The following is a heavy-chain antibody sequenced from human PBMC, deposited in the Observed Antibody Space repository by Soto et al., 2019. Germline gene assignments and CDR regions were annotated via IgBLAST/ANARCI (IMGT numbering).Heavy chain of an antibody. V-gene: IGHV6-1*01. J-gene: IGHJ6*03. D-gene: IGHD6-19*01. CDR1: GDSVSSYSAA. CDR2: TYYRSRWYN. Sequence: SQTLSLTCVISGDSVSSYSAAWTWIRQSPSRGLEWLGRTYYRSRWYNDYAVSVRSRITVNADTSKDQFSLHLNSVTPEDTAVYYCAGISSLQWYYMDVWDKGTTVTVS. CDR3: AGISSLQWYYMDV.